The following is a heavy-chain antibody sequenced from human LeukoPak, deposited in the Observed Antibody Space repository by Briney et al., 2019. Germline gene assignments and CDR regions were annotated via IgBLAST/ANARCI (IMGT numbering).Heavy chain of an antibody. J-gene: IGHJ5*02. CDR3: ARSGDGNWFDP. CDR1: GYTFSNFG. D-gene: IGHD3-10*01. Sequence: ASVEVSCKASGYTFSNFGVGWVRQAPGQGFEWMGWISAYNGATNYAQSLQGRVTMTTDTSTSAAYMELRSLRSDDTAVYYCARSGDGNWFDPWGQGTLVTVSS. CDR2: ISAYNGAT. V-gene: IGHV1-18*01.